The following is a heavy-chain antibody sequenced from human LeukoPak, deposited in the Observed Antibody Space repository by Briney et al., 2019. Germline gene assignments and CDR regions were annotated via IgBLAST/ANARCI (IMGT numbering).Heavy chain of an antibody. Sequence: GGSLRLSCAASGFTFSTHSMNWVRQAPGQGLEWVSSISRSSSHTYYADSVKGRFTISRDNAQNLLYLQMNSLRAEDTALYYCARVEWELQGNYYYYYMDVWGKGTTVTVSS. CDR2: ISRSSSHT. V-gene: IGHV3-21*06. CDR1: GFTFSTHS. D-gene: IGHD1-26*01. J-gene: IGHJ6*03. CDR3: ARVEWELQGNYYYYYMDV.